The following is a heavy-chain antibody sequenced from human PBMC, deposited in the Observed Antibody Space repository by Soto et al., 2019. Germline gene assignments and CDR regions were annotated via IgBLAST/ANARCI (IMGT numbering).Heavy chain of an antibody. D-gene: IGHD3-22*01. CDR2: INAGNGNT. CDR3: ARFPTEYYYDSSGYYFYY. J-gene: IGHJ4*02. CDR1: GYTFTSYA. V-gene: IGHV1-3*01. Sequence: ASVKVSCKASGYTFTSYAMHWVRQAPGQRLEWMGWINAGNGNTKYSQKFQGRVTITWDTSASTAYMELSSLRSEDTAVYYCARFPTEYYYDSSGYYFYYWGQGTLVTVSS.